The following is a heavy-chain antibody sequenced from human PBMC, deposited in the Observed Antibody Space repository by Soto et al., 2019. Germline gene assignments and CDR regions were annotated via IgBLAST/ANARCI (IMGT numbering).Heavy chain of an antibody. Sequence: QVQLQESGPGLVKPSGTLSLTCAVSGGSISSSNWWSWVRQPPGKGLEWIGEIYHSGSTNYNPSLRSRVTISVDKSKNQFSLKLSSVTAADTAVYYCARDGAPDDFWSGYKSFGYFDYWGQGTLVTVSS. CDR1: GGSISSSNW. D-gene: IGHD3-3*01. V-gene: IGHV4-4*02. CDR2: IYHSGST. CDR3: ARDGAPDDFWSGYKSFGYFDY. J-gene: IGHJ4*02.